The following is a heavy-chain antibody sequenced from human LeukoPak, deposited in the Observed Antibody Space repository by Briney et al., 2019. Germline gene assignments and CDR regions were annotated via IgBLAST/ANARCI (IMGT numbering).Heavy chain of an antibody. CDR1: GGSMSSYY. CDR3: ARDLGRPPGY. J-gene: IGHJ4*02. Sequence: PSETLSLTCTVSGGSMSSYYWSWIRQPPGEGLEWIWYINYSGSTTYNPSLKSRVTISVDTSKNQFSLKLSSVTAADTAVYYCARDLGRPPGYWGQGTLVTVSS. V-gene: IGHV4-59*12. CDR2: INYSGST.